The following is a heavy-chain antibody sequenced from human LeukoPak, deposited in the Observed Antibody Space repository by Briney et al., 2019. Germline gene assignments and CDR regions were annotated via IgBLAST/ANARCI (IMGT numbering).Heavy chain of an antibody. Sequence: SETLSLTCTVSGGSINSSNWWSWVRQPPGKGLEWIGEIYLGGSTNSNPSLRSRITVSLEKSKNQISLKVNSVTAADTAVYYCARGAGSWFGPFDLWGRGTLIIVSS. CDR2: IYLGGST. D-gene: IGHD6-13*01. J-gene: IGHJ2*01. V-gene: IGHV4-4*02. CDR3: ARGAGSWFGPFDL. CDR1: GGSINSSNW.